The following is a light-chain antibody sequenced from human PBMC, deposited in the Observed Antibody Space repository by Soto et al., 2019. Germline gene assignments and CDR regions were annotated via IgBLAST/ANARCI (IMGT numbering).Light chain of an antibody. J-gene: IGLJ2*01. CDR3: CSYAGSYTL. V-gene: IGLV2-11*01. CDR2: DVS. Sequence: QSALTQPRSVSGSPGQSVTISCTGTSSDVGGYNYVSWYQQHPGKAPKLMIYDVSKRPSGVPDRFSGSKSGNTASLTISGLQAEDEVDYYCCSYAGSYTLFGGGTQLTVL. CDR1: SSDVGGYNY.